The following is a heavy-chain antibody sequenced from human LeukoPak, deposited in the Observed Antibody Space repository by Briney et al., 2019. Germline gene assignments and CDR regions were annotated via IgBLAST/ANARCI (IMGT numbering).Heavy chain of an antibody. CDR3: AKPWLGDLGVFDI. D-gene: IGHD2-21*01. CDR2: IRYDASQK. CDR1: GFRFSTYG. V-gene: IGHV3-30*02. J-gene: IGHJ3*02. Sequence: GGSLRLSCAASGFRFSTYGMHWVRQAPGKGLEWVGVIRYDASQKYYSDSVKGRFTISRDNSKNTVSLQMDSLRVEDTAVYFCAKPWLGDLGVFDIWGQGTRVIVSS.